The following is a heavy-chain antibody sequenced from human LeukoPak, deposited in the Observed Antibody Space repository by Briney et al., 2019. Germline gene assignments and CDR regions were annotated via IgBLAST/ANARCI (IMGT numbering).Heavy chain of an antibody. J-gene: IGHJ4*02. Sequence: PGRSLRLSCAASGFTFSSYAMHWVRQAPGKGLEWVAVISYDGSNKYYADSVKGRFTISRDNSKNKLYLQMNSLRAEDTAVYYCAREGTAYGDYPYYFDYWDQGTLVTVSS. CDR1: GFTFSSYA. CDR3: AREGTAYGDYPYYFDY. V-gene: IGHV3-30*04. CDR2: ISYDGSNK. D-gene: IGHD4-17*01.